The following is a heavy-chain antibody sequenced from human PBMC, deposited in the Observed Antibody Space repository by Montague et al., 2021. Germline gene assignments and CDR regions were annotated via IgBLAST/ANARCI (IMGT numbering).Heavy chain of an antibody. CDR1: GGTITGRY. Sequence: SETLSLTCTVSGGTITGRYWNWVRLSPRQGLEWIGIFYQSWNVRSNPTLSIRVTISMATPTTQFSLSLRSVTAADAAVYYCATGTGGGFVKDQKYYFVHYMDVWGQGATVTVSS. CDR3: ATGTGGGFVKDQKYYFVHYMDV. J-gene: IGHJ6*03. CDR2: FYQSWNV. D-gene: IGHD2-8*02. V-gene: IGHV4-59*11.